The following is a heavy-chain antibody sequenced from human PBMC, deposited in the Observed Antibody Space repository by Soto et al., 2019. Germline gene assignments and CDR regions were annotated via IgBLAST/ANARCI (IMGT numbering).Heavy chain of an antibody. J-gene: IGHJ6*02. Sequence: PGGSLRLSCAASGFTFSGSAMHWVRQASGKGLEWVGRIRSKANSYATAYAASVKGRFTISRDDSKNTAYLQMNSLKTEDTAVYYCTRHPLDFGGIVQSAYYYYYGMHVWGQGTTVTVSS. CDR3: TRHPLDFGGIVQSAYYYYYGMHV. CDR2: IRSKANSYAT. D-gene: IGHD2-8*01. CDR1: GFTFSGSA. V-gene: IGHV3-73*01.